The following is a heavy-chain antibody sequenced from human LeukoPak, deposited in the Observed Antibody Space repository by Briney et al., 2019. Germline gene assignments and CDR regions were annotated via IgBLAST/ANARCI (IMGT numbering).Heavy chain of an antibody. CDR2: IYHSGST. Sequence: PSQTLSLTCAVSGGSISSGGYSWSWIRQPPGKGLEWIGYIYHSGSTYYNPSLKSRVTISVDRSKNQFSLKLSSVTAADTAVYYCARSTMVRGVISPTLDYWGQGTLVTVSS. V-gene: IGHV4-30-2*01. J-gene: IGHJ4*02. CDR1: GGSISSGGYS. D-gene: IGHD3-10*01. CDR3: ARSTMVRGVISPTLDY.